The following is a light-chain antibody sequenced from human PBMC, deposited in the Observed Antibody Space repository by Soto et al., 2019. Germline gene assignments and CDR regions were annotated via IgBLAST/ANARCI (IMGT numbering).Light chain of an antibody. V-gene: IGKV3-15*01. Sequence: EIVMTQSPGTLSVSPGARVTLSCRASQSVRNNLAWYRQKPGQGPRLLIYDASTRATGIPARFSGSGSGTEFTRTISSLQSEDFAVYYCQQCNDWPWTFGQGTKVEIK. CDR1: QSVRNN. J-gene: IGKJ1*01. CDR3: QQCNDWPWT. CDR2: DAS.